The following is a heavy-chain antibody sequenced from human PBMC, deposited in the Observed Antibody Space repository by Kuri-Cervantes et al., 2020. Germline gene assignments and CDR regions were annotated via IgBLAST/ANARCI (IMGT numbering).Heavy chain of an antibody. CDR3: ARGIYTAAADY. D-gene: IGHD5-18*01. V-gene: IGHV1-2*02. Sequence: ASVKVSCKAYGYTYTSYGISWVRQAPGQGLEWMGWITPNSGGTNYAQKFQGRVTMTRDTSISTAYMELSRLRSDDTAVYYCARGIYTAAADYWGQGTLVTVSS. CDR1: GYTYTSYG. CDR2: ITPNSGGT. J-gene: IGHJ4*02.